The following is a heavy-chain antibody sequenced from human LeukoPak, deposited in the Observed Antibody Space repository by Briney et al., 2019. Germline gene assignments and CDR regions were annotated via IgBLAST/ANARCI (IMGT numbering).Heavy chain of an antibody. CDR1: GFTFSSYW. CDR3: ARDYKYAFDN. CDR2: IKQDGSEK. D-gene: IGHD5-24*01. J-gene: IGHJ4*02. Sequence: GGSLRLSCAASGFTFSSYWMSWVRQAPGKGLEWVANIKQDGSEKYYVDSVKGRFTISGDKAKNSLYLQMNSLRVEDTAVYYCARDYKYAFDNWGQGTLVTVSS. V-gene: IGHV3-7*01.